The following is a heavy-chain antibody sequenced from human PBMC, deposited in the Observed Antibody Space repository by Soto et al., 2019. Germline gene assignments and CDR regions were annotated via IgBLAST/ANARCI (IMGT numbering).Heavy chain of an antibody. Sequence: ASVKVSCKXSGYTFTDYYMHWVRPAPGQGLEWMGWINPNSGGTNYAQKFQGRVTMTRDTSISTAYMELSRLRSDDTAVYYCARKLELRGSYYYYYDMDVWGQGTTVTVSS. D-gene: IGHD1-7*01. CDR3: ARKLELRGSYYYYYDMDV. CDR1: GYTFTDYY. V-gene: IGHV1-2*02. CDR2: INPNSGGT. J-gene: IGHJ6*02.